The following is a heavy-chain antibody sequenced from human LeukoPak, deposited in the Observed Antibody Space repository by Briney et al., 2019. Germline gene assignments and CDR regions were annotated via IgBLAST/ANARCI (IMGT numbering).Heavy chain of an antibody. CDR3: AKDLHYGAADY. CDR2: INPDGSTT. J-gene: IGHJ4*02. D-gene: IGHD3-10*01. CDR1: GFTFSNYW. Sequence: GGSLRLSCAASGFTFSNYWMHWVRQDPGKGLVWVSFINPDGSTTNYADSVKGRFTISRDNAKNALYLQMNSLRAEDTAVYYCAKDLHYGAADYWGQGTLVTVSS. V-gene: IGHV3-74*01.